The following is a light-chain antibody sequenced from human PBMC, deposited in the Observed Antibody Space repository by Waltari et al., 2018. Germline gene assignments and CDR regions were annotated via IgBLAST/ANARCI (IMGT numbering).Light chain of an antibody. CDR2: KLS. Sequence: DIVMTQTPLSSPVTLGQPASISCRSSQSLVHSDGNTYLSWLQQRPGQPPRLLIYKLSNRFSGVPDRCSGSGAGTDFTLKISRVEAEDVGVYYCMQATQFPGFTFGPGTKVDIK. V-gene: IGKV2-24*01. CDR3: MQATQFPGFT. J-gene: IGKJ3*01. CDR1: QSLVHSDGNTY.